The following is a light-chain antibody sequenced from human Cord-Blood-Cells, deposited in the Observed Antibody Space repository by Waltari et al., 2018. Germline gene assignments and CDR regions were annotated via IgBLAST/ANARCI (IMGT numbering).Light chain of an antibody. CDR1: RRDVAGYNL. V-gene: IGLV2-14*01. Sequence: SALTQPAPVSGSPGQSTTITCPATRRDVAGYNLISWYQQHPGKAPKFMIYEVSNRPAGVSNRFSGSKSGNTASLTISGLQAEDEADYYCSSYTSSSTVVFGVGTKLTVL. CDR2: EVS. J-gene: IGLJ2*01. CDR3: SSYTSSSTVV.